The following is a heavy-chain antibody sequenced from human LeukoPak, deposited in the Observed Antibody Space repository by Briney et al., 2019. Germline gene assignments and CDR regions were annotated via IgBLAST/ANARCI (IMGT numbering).Heavy chain of an antibody. Sequence: ASVKVSCKASGYTFTNYGFSWVRQAPGQGLEWMGWISAYKGNTNYAQKLQGRVTLTTDTSTSTAYMDLRSLRSDDTAVYYCARGPGGILTGYYDYWGQGTLVTVSS. CDR1: GYTFTNYG. CDR2: ISAYKGNT. CDR3: ARGPGGILTGYYDY. V-gene: IGHV1-18*01. D-gene: IGHD3-9*01. J-gene: IGHJ4*02.